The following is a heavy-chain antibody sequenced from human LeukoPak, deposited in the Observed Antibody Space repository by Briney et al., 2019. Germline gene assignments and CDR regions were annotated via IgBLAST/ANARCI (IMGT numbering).Heavy chain of an antibody. J-gene: IGHJ5*02. CDR3: ARGSRSKRQLVRTALGNWFDP. CDR2: IHHSGST. D-gene: IGHD6-6*01. V-gene: IGHV4-59*12. Sequence: PSETLSLTCTVSDGSISSYFWSWIRQPPGKGLEWIGCIHHSGSTNYNPSLKSRVTISVDTSKKQFSLNLSSVTAADTAVYYCARGSRSKRQLVRTALGNWFDPWGQGTLVTVSS. CDR1: DGSISSYF.